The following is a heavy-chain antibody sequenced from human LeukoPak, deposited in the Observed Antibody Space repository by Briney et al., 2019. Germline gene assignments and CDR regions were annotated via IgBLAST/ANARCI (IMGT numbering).Heavy chain of an antibody. V-gene: IGHV3-48*03. D-gene: IGHD6-13*01. CDR2: VSVSGGAT. CDR3: ARKTDRPGAVGRDRYFDL. J-gene: IGHJ2*01. CDR1: GFTFSNYE. Sequence: PGGSLRLSCAASGFTFSNYEMIWVRQAPGKGLEWLSYVSVSGGATEYADSVKGRFTTSRDDAKNTLYLQMNTLRAEDTAIYYCARKTDRPGAVGRDRYFDLWGRGTLVTVS.